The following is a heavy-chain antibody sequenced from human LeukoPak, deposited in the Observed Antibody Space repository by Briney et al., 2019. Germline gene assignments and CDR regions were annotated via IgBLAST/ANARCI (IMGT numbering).Heavy chain of an antibody. CDR1: GGTFSSYA. CDR3: ARGLGNGHPTYYYYYYGMDV. J-gene: IGHJ6*02. Sequence: SVKVSCKASGGTFSSYAISWVRQAPGQGLEWMGRIIPILGIANYAQKFQGRVTITADKSTSTAYMELSSLRSEDTAVYYCARGLGNGHPTYYYYYYGMDVWGQGTTVTVSS. D-gene: IGHD2-8*01. V-gene: IGHV1-69*04. CDR2: IIPILGIA.